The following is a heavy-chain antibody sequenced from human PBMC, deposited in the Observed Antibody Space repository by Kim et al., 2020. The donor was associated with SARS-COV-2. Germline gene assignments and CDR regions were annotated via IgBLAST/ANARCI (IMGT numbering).Heavy chain of an antibody. Sequence: GGSLRLSCAASGFTFSSYAMSWVRQAPGKGLEWVSAISGSGGSTYYADSVKGRFTISRDNSKNTLYLQMNSLRAEDTAVYYCAKDLGEYSSSWYWEGDYYYGMGVWGHGTTVTVPS. CDR2: ISGSGGST. V-gene: IGHV3-23*01. CDR1: GFTFSSYA. D-gene: IGHD6-13*01. J-gene: IGHJ6*01. CDR3: AKDLGEYSSSWYWEGDYYYGMGV.